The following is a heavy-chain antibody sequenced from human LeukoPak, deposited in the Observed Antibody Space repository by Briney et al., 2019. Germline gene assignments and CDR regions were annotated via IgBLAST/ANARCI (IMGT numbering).Heavy chain of an antibody. Sequence: PGRSLRLSCAASGFTFSSYGMHWVRQAPGKGLEWVAVISYDGSNKYYADSVKGRFTISRDNSKNTLYLQMNSLRAEDTAVYYCARDISPGLARSDYFDYWGQGTLVTVSS. J-gene: IGHJ4*02. CDR2: ISYDGSNK. V-gene: IGHV3-30*03. CDR1: GFTFSSYG. CDR3: ARDISPGLARSDYFDY. D-gene: IGHD3-3*01.